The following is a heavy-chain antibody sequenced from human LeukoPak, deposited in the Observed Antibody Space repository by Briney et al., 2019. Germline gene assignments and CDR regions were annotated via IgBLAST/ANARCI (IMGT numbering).Heavy chain of an antibody. CDR3: ARGGLSIMGY. D-gene: IGHD2/OR15-2a*01. Sequence: GGSLRLSCAASGFTFSSSAMSWVRQVPGKGLEWVSGISASGGSTYYADSVKGRFTISRDNARNSLYLQMNSLRAEDTAVYFCARGGLSIMGYWGQGTLVTVSS. J-gene: IGHJ4*02. CDR1: GFTFSSSA. CDR2: ISASGGST. V-gene: IGHV3-23*01.